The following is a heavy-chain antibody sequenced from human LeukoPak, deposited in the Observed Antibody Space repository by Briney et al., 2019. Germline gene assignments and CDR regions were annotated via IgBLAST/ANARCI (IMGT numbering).Heavy chain of an antibody. CDR2: ISAYNGNT. J-gene: IGHJ5*02. Sequence: GASVTVSCKASGYTFTSYGISWVRQAPGQGLEWMGWISAYNGNTNYAQKLQGRVTMTTDTSTSTAYMELRSLRSDDTAVYYCARDRRRDHFDWLLRWFDPWGQGTLVTVSS. D-gene: IGHD3-9*01. CDR3: ARDRRRDHFDWLLRWFDP. CDR1: GYTFTSYG. V-gene: IGHV1-18*01.